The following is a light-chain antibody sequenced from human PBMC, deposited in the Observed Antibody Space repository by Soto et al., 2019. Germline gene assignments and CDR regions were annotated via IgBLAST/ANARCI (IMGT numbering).Light chain of an antibody. CDR3: QQRSNWPIT. CDR1: QSVSSY. CDR2: DAS. V-gene: IGKV3-11*01. J-gene: IGKJ5*01. Sequence: EIVLTQSPATLSLSPGERATLSCRDSQSVSSYLAWYQQKPSQATWLLIYDASNRATGIPARFSGSGSGTDFTLTISSLEPEDFAVYYCQQRSNWPITFGQGTRLEIK.